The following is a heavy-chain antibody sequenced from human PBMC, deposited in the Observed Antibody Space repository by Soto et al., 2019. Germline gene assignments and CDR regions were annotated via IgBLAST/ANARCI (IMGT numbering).Heavy chain of an antibody. J-gene: IGHJ4*02. CDR1: GGTFSDYA. CDR3: ARSIGSSSFDLDF. D-gene: IGHD6-6*01. Sequence: QVQLVQSGAEVKKPGSSVKVSCKASGGTFSDYAISWVRQAPGHGLEWMGGLIPVFGSTHYAQSFQGRLTITANPSSTAAYMELSSLRSDDTAVYYCARSIGSSSFDLDFWGPGTQVTVSS. V-gene: IGHV1-69*01. CDR2: LIPVFGST.